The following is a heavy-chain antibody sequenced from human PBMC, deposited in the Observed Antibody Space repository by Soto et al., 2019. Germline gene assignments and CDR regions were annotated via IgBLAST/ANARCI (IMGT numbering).Heavy chain of an antibody. Sequence: GSLRLSCAASGFTFSSYAMSWVRQAPGKGLEWVSGISGSGGSTYYADSVKGRFTISRDNSKNTLYLQMNSLRAEDTAVYYCAKYPWRTYYYGMDVWGQGTTVTVSS. CDR3: AKYPWRTYYYGMDV. CDR2: ISGSGGST. V-gene: IGHV3-23*01. CDR1: GFTFSSYA. J-gene: IGHJ6*02.